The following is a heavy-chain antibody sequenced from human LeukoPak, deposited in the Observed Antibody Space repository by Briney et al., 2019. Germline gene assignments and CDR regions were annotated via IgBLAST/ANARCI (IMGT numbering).Heavy chain of an antibody. V-gene: IGHV6-1*01. Sequence: SQTLSLTCAISGDSVFSNSAVWNWVRQSPSRGLEWLGRTYYRSRWYNDYAISVKSRMKINPDTSKNQFSLQLNSVTPEDTAVYYCARGDAPGGIYYYAMDVWGQGTTVTVSS. CDR3: ARGDAPGGIYYYAMDV. CDR1: GDSVFSNSAV. CDR2: TYYRSRWYN. J-gene: IGHJ6*02. D-gene: IGHD1-14*01.